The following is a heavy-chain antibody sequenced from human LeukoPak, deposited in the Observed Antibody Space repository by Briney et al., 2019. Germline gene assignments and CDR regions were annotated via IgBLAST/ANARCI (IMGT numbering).Heavy chain of an antibody. D-gene: IGHD3-10*01. V-gene: IGHV3-48*03. CDR3: ARDSEEGPFVISLDF. CDR1: GLSFSSYE. CDR2: ISSDGRVG. J-gene: IGHJ4*02. Sequence: GGSLRLSCAASGLSFSSYEMNWVCQAPGKGLEWVSHISSDGRVGTYLDSVRGRFTMSRDNAKNFLFLQMNGLRAEDTAVYYCARDSEEGPFVISLDFWGQGALVTVSS.